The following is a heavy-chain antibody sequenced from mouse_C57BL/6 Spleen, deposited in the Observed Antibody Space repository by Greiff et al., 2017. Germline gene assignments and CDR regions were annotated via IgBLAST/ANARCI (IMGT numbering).Heavy chain of an antibody. CDR1: GYTFTSYW. D-gene: IGHD1-1*01. CDR2: IDPSDSYP. V-gene: IGHV1-69*01. Sequence: QVQLQQPGAELVMPGASVKLSCKASGYTFTSYWMHWVKQRPGQGLEWIGEIDPSDSYPNYNQKFKGKSTLTVDKSSSTAYMQLSSLTSEDSAVYYCARAAITTVVATNYFDYWGQGTTLTVSS. CDR3: ARAAITTVVATNYFDY. J-gene: IGHJ2*01.